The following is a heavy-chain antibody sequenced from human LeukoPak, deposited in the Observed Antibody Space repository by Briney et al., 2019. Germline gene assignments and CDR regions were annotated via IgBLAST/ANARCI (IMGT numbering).Heavy chain of an antibody. D-gene: IGHD6-19*01. CDR2: IIPIFGTA. Sequence: ASVKVSCKASGGTFSSYAISWARQAPGQGLEWMGGIIPIFGTANYAQKFQGRVTITADKSTSTAYMELSSLRSEDTAVYYCARDLDSRYSSGWGAFDYWGQGTLVTVSS. CDR3: ARDLDSRYSSGWGAFDY. CDR1: GGTFSSYA. V-gene: IGHV1-69*06. J-gene: IGHJ4*02.